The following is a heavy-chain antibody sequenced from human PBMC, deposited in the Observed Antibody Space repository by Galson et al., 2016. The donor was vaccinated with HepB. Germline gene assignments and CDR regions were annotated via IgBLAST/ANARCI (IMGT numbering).Heavy chain of an antibody. CDR3: AGINYYDANRQDY. CDR1: GGAISSGGYY. Sequence: TLSLTCTVSGGAISSGGYYWSWIRRTPGKGLEWLGYIYNSGSASYNPSLKSRLSLSVDTSKSQFHLDLSAVTAADTALYYCAGINYYDANRQDYWGQGALVTVTS. J-gene: IGHJ4*02. D-gene: IGHD3-22*01. V-gene: IGHV4-31*03. CDR2: IYNSGSA.